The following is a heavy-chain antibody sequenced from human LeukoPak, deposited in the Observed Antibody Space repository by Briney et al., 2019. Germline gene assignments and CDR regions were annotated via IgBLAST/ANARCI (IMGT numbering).Heavy chain of an antibody. Sequence: GGSLRLSCAASGFTFSSYWMSWVRQAPGKGLEWVANIKQDGSENYYVDSVKGRFTISRDNAKNSLYLEMNSLRAEDTAVYYCANQWELAFDYWGQGTPVTVSS. CDR2: IKQDGSEN. D-gene: IGHD1-26*01. CDR3: ANQWELAFDY. V-gene: IGHV3-7*01. J-gene: IGHJ4*02. CDR1: GFTFSSYW.